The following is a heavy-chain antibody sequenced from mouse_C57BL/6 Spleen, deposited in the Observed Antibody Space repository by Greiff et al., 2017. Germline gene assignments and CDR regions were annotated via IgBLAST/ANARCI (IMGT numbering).Heavy chain of an antibody. J-gene: IGHJ1*03. CDR1: GFSLISYG. Sequence: VQLVESGPGLVQPSQSLSITCTVSGFSLISYGVHWVRQSPGKGLEWLGVIWRGGSTDYNAAFMSRLSITKDNSKSQVFFKMDSLQADDTAIYYCAKESYYGSSPYWYFDVWGTGTTVTVSS. D-gene: IGHD1-1*01. V-gene: IGHV2-5*01. CDR2: IWRGGST. CDR3: AKESYYGSSPYWYFDV.